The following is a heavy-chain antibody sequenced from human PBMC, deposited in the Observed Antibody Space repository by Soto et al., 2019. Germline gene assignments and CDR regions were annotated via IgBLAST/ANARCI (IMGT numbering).Heavy chain of an antibody. V-gene: IGHV3-30*18. CDR3: AKMGVTTVTPFDY. Sequence: GGSLRLSCAASGFTFSSYGMHWVRQAPGKGLEWVAVISYDGSNKYYADSVKGRFTISRDNSKNTLYLQMNSLRAEDTAVYYCAKMGVTTVTPFDYWGQGTLVTVSS. J-gene: IGHJ4*02. CDR2: ISYDGSNK. CDR1: GFTFSSYG. D-gene: IGHD4-17*01.